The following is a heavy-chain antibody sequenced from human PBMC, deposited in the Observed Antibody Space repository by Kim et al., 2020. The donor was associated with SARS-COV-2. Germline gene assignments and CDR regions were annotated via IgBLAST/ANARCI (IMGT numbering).Heavy chain of an antibody. Sequence: GGSLRLSCAASGFTFSSYAMHWVRQAPGKGLQWVAVISYDGSNKYYADSVKGRFTISRDNSKNTLYLQMNSLRAEDTAVYYCARDRRGIFGVVFDYWGQGTLVTVSS. D-gene: IGHD3-3*01. CDR1: GFTFSSYA. CDR3: ARDRRGIFGVVFDY. V-gene: IGHV3-30-3*01. CDR2: ISYDGSNK. J-gene: IGHJ4*02.